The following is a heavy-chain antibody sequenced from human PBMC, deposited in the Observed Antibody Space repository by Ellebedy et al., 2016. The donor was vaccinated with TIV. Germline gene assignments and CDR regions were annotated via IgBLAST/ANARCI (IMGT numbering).Heavy chain of an antibody. D-gene: IGHD4-17*01. J-gene: IGHJ5*02. CDR3: AREGAYGDYSQVSFPFDP. Sequence: GGSLRLSCAASGFSFRSYWMSWVRQAPSKGLEWVATINRDGNEKYYVDSVKGRCTVSRDNAKNSLYLQMNSLRAEDTAVYYCAREGAYGDYSQVSFPFDPWGQGTLVTVSS. CDR2: INRDGNEK. CDR1: GFSFRSYW. V-gene: IGHV3-7*01.